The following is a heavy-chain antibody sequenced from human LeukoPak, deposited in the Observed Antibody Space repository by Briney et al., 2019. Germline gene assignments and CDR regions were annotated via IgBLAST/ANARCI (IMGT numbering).Heavy chain of an antibody. CDR1: GFTFSSYA. Sequence: GGSLRLSCAASGFTFSSYAMHWVRQAPGKGLEWVAVISYDGSNKYYADSVKGRFTISRDNSKNTLYLQMNSLRAEDTAVYYCAREMATIDVFDYWGQGTLVTVSS. CDR2: ISYDGSNK. CDR3: AREMATIDVFDY. D-gene: IGHD5-24*01. V-gene: IGHV3-30-3*01. J-gene: IGHJ4*02.